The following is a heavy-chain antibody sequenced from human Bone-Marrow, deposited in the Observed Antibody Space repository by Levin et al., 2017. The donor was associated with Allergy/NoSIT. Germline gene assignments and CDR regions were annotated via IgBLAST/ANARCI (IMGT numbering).Heavy chain of an antibody. Sequence: LSLTCAASGFTFSNAWMSWVRQAPGKGLEWVGRIKSKTDGGTTDYAAPVKGRFTISRDDSKNTLYLQMNSLKTEDTAVYYCTTDRGYCSSTDPPNWGQGTLVTVSS. CDR1: GFTFSNAW. D-gene: IGHD2-2*01. CDR3: TTDRGYCSSTDPPN. V-gene: IGHV3-15*01. CDR2: IKSKTDGGTT. J-gene: IGHJ4*02.